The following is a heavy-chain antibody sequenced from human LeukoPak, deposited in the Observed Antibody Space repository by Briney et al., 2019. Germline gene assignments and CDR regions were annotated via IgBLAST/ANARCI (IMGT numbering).Heavy chain of an antibody. CDR2: ISGSGGST. CDR1: GFTFSSYA. Sequence: PGGSLRLSCAASGFTFSSYAMSWVRQAPGKGLEWVSAISGSGGSTYYADSVKGRFTISRDNAKNSLYLQMNSLRAEDTAVYYCAKGDVSVTREFDYWGQGTLVTVSS. D-gene: IGHD7-27*01. V-gene: IGHV3-23*01. J-gene: IGHJ4*02. CDR3: AKGDVSVTREFDY.